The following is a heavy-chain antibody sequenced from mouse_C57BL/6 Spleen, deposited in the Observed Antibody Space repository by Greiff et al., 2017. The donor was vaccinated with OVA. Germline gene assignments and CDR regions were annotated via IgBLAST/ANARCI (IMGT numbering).Heavy chain of an antibody. CDR1: GYTFTSYW. CDR2: INPSNGGT. CDR3: ARTTVVATTPFDY. J-gene: IGHJ2*01. V-gene: IGHV1-53*01. D-gene: IGHD1-1*01. Sequence: VQLQQSGTELVKPGASVKLSCKASGYTFTSYWMHWVKQRPGQGLEWIGNINPSNGGTNYNEKFKSKATLTVDKSSSTAYMQLSSLTSEDSAVYYCARTTVVATTPFDYWGQGTTLTVSS.